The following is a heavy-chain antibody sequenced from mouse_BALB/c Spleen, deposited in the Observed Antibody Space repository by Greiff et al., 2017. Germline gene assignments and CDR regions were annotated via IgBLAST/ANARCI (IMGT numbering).Heavy chain of an antibody. CDR1: GFNIKDTY. V-gene: IGHV14-3*02. CDR3: ARYTQLGLRAMDY. D-gene: IGHD3-1*01. CDR2: IDPANGNT. J-gene: IGHJ4*01. Sequence: VHVKQSGAELVKPGASVKLSCTASGFNIKDTYMHWVKQRPEQGLEWIGRIDPANGNTKYDPKFQGKATITADTSSNTAYLQLSSLTSEDTAVYYCARYTQLGLRAMDYGGQGTSVTVSS.